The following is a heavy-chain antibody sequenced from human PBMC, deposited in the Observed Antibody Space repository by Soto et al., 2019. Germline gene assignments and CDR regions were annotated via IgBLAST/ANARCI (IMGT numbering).Heavy chain of an antibody. CDR3: MIDYHPATTTAPPGMDV. Sequence: GGSRRRSCAASGFIFSNYAMSWVRQAPGKGLGWVSGITGSGYTPYYGDSVSGRFTISRDNSKNTLYLQMNSLRAGDTDIDYCMIDYHPATTTAPPGMDVFGHGSTV. CDR2: ITGSGYTP. V-gene: IGHV3-23*01. CDR1: GFIFSNYA. J-gene: IGHJ6*02. D-gene: IGHD1-1*01.